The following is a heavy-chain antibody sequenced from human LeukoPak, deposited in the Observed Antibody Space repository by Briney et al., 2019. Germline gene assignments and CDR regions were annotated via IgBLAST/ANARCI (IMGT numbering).Heavy chain of an antibody. Sequence: ASVKVSCKASGYTFTGYYMHWVRQAPGQGLEWMGWINPNSGGTNYAQKFQGRVTMTRDTSISTAYMELSRLRSDDTAVYYCARERRGYDNWFDPWGQGTLVTVSS. CDR2: INPNSGGT. CDR1: GYTFTGYY. J-gene: IGHJ5*02. D-gene: IGHD5-12*01. V-gene: IGHV1-2*02. CDR3: ARERRGYDNWFDP.